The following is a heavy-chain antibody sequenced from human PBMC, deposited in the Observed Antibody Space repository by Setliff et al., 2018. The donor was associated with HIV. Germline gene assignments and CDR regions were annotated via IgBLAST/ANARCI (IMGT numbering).Heavy chain of an antibody. D-gene: IGHD2-2*01. CDR1: GGSMRSSGYS. CDR2: IYYNGNA. CDR3: ARGHCSGTNCYGVDYYGMDV. V-gene: IGHV4-30-2*01. J-gene: IGHJ6*02. Sequence: SETLSLTCAVSGGSMRSSGYSWTWIRQAPGKGLEWVGYIYYNGNAYYNPSLKSRVSMSVDKSKNQFSVKLTSVTAADTAVYYCARGHCSGTNCYGVDYYGMDVWGQGTTVTVSS.